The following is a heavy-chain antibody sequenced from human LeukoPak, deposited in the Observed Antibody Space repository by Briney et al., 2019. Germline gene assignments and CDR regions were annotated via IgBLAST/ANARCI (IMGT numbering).Heavy chain of an antibody. CDR2: INPNSGGT. CDR1: GYTFTGYY. Sequence: GASVRVSCKASGYTFTGYYMHWVRQAPGQGLEWMGWINPNSGGTNYAQKFQGRVTMTRDTSISTAYMELSRPRSDDTAVYYCASRGMEGATTVDYWGQGTLVTVSS. D-gene: IGHD1-26*01. J-gene: IGHJ4*02. CDR3: ASRGMEGATTVDY. V-gene: IGHV1-2*02.